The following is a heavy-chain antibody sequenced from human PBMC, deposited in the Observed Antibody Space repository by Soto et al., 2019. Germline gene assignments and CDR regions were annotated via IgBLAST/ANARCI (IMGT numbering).Heavy chain of an antibody. D-gene: IGHD3-3*01. CDR3: AHRSIMYHDFWSATGGFDY. CDR2: IYWNDDK. V-gene: IGHV2-5*01. J-gene: IGHJ4*02. Sequence: SGPTLVNPTQTLTLTCTFSAFSLSPSGVGVDWTRQPPGKALEWLALIYWNDDKRYSPSLKSRLTITKDTSKDQVVLTMTNMDPVDTATYYCAHRSIMYHDFWSATGGFDYWGQGTLGTVSS. CDR1: AFSLSPSGVG.